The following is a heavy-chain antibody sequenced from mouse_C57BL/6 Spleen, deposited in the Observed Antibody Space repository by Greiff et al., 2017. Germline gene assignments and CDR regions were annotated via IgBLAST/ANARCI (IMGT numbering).Heavy chain of an antibody. Sequence: EVQLQESGGGLVKPGGSLKLSCAASGFAFSSYAMSWVRQTPEKRLEWVATISDGGSYTYYPDNVKGRFTISRDNAKNNLYLQMSHLKSEDTAMYYCARDQTGTGFDYWGQGTTLTVSS. J-gene: IGHJ2*01. CDR1: GFAFSSYA. V-gene: IGHV5-4*01. D-gene: IGHD4-1*01. CDR2: ISDGGSYT. CDR3: ARDQTGTGFDY.